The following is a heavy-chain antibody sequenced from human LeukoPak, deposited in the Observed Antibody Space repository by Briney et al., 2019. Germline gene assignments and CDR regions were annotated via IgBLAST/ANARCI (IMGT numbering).Heavy chain of an antibody. V-gene: IGHV4-61*01. D-gene: IGHD4/OR15-4a*01. CDR3: TRNGANALDY. CDR1: GGSVSSGNYY. Sequence: SETLSLTCTVSGGSVSSGNYYWSWIRQPPGKGLEWIGEIVHSGSTSYNPSLKSRVTISVDRSKNQFSLTLTSVTAADTAVYYCTRNGANALDYWGQGTLVTASS. CDR2: IVHSGST. J-gene: IGHJ4*02.